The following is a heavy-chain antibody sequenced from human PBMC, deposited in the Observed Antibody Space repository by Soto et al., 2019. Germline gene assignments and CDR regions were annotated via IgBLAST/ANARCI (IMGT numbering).Heavy chain of an antibody. CDR1: GGTFSRHA. V-gene: IGHV1-69*01. D-gene: IGHD3-22*01. Sequence: QVQLVQSGAEVRKPGSSVKVSGKASGGTFSRHAISWVRQAPGQGLEWMGGIIPIFGTANHAQKFQGRVTIIADESTSTVYMELSSLRSEDTAIYYCARGWGYDSTDYYYAYWGQGTLVIVSS. J-gene: IGHJ4*02. CDR3: ARGWGYDSTDYYYAY. CDR2: IIPIFGTA.